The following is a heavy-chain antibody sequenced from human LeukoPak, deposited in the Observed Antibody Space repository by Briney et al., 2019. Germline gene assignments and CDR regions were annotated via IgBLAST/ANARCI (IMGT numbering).Heavy chain of an antibody. CDR3: ARVRASRYCSGGSCYSPYYFDY. CDR1: GESISGFY. J-gene: IGHJ4*02. D-gene: IGHD2-15*01. CDR2: IYYSGST. Sequence: SETLSLTCTVSGESISGFYWTWIRQPPEKGLEWIGYIYYSGSTNYNPSLKSRVTISVDTSKNQFSLKLSSVTAADTAVYYCARVRASRYCSGGSCYSPYYFDYWGQGTLVTVSS. V-gene: IGHV4-59*01.